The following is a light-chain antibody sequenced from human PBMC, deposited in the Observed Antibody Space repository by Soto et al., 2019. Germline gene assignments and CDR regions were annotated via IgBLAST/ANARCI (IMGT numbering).Light chain of an antibody. CDR3: QQTYSTPYI. CDR2: SAS. CDR1: QSIDTY. Sequence: DIHMTQSPSSLSASVGDRVIITCRASQSIDTYLNWYQHKPGKAPKLLVYSASTSQSAVPSRFSGSGSATDFTLTISSLQPEDCATYYCQQTYSTPYIFGQGTKLEI. J-gene: IGKJ2*01. V-gene: IGKV1-39*01.